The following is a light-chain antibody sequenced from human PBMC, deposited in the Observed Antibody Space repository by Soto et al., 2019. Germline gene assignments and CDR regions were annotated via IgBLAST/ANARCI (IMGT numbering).Light chain of an antibody. CDR2: KAS. J-gene: IGKJ4*01. CDR1: QSINSW. Sequence: IQRTQSPSTLSLSVGDRVTITCRASQSINSWLSWYQQKPGKDTKFLIYKASNLESGVPSRFSGSGAGTEFTLTISYVQPDDFGTYYCRQYDSYPVTFGGGTKVDIK. CDR3: RQYDSYPVT. V-gene: IGKV1-5*03.